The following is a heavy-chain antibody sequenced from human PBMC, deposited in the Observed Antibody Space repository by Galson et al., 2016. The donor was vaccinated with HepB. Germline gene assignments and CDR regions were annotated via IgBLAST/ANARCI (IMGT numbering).Heavy chain of an antibody. CDR3: ARGYPYFDF. J-gene: IGHJ4*02. V-gene: IGHV4-31*03. CDR2: IYYTGST. Sequence: TLSPTCTVSGGSISGSGYYWSWIRQHPGKGLEWIGYIYYTGSTYYNPSLNSRISISVATPKNQFSLKLSPVTAADTAVYYCARGYPYFDFWGQGTLVTVSS. CDR1: GGSISGSGYY. D-gene: IGHD2-2*02.